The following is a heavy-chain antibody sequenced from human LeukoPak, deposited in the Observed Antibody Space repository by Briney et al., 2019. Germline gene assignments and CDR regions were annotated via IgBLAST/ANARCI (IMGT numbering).Heavy chain of an antibody. CDR1: GYTFSNYY. V-gene: IGHV1-46*01. CDR2: INPIGGIT. J-gene: IGHJ4*02. CDR3: ARVLDENFDWLQGFGH. Sequence: ASVKVSCKASGYTFSNYYMQWVRQVPGQGLEWVGVINPIGGITKYAQKFQGRVTMTRDTSTSTFYMDLNDLRSEDTAVYYCARVLDENFDWLQGFGHWGQGTLVTVSS. D-gene: IGHD3-9*01.